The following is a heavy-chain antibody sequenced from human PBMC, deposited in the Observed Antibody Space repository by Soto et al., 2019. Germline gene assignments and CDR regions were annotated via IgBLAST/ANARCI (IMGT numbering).Heavy chain of an antibody. D-gene: IGHD6-19*01. CDR3: AKSVIAVAEAYFFDY. J-gene: IGHJ4*02. V-gene: IGHV3-23*01. CDR2: ISGSGGST. CDR1: GFTFSSYA. Sequence: PGGSLRLSCAASGFTFSSYAMSWVRQAPGKGLEWVSAISGSGGSTYYADSVKGRFTISRDNSKNTLYLQMNSLRAEDTAVHYCAKSVIAVAEAYFFDYWGQGPLVTVFS.